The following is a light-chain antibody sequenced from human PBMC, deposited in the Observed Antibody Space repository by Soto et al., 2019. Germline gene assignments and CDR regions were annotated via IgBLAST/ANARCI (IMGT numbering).Light chain of an antibody. CDR1: QSLSSSY. V-gene: IGKV3-20*01. Sequence: EIVLTQFPGTLSLSPGDRATLSCRPSQSLSSSYLVWYQQKPGQAPRLLIYAASRRATGIPDRFSGSGSATEYTLTISRLEPEDSAVYYCQQQGTFGQGTKLEIK. J-gene: IGKJ2*01. CDR3: QQQGT. CDR2: AAS.